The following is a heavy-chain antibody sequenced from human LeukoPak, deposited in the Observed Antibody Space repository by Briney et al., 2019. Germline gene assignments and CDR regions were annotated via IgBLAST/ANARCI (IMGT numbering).Heavy chain of an antibody. J-gene: IGHJ4*02. V-gene: IGHV3-48*01. CDR3: ARDGIAAADRIDY. CDR2: ISSSSSSI. CDR1: GFTFSSYN. D-gene: IGHD6-13*01. Sequence: GGSLRLSCAASGFTFSSYNMNWVRQAPGKGLEWVSYISSSSSSIYYVDSVKGRFTISRDNAKNSLYLQMNSLRAEDTAVYYCARDGIAAADRIDYWGQGTLVTVSS.